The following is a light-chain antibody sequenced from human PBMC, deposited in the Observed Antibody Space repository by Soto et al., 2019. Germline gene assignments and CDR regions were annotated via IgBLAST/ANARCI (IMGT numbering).Light chain of an antibody. V-gene: IGKV3D-20*02. J-gene: IGKJ5*01. CDR3: QQRSSWPDT. Sequence: EIVLTQSPGTLSLSPGERATPSCRASQSVSSSYLAWYQQKPGQAPRLLIYGASSRATGIPDRFSGSGSGTDFTLTISSLEPEDFAVYYCQQRSSWPDTFGQGTRLEIK. CDR2: GAS. CDR1: QSVSSSY.